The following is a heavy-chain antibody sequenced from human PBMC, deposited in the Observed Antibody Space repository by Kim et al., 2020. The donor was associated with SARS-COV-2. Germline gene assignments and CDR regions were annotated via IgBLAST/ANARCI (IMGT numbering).Heavy chain of an antibody. Sequence: TGYAPKVQGRVTMTRNTSISTAYMELGSLRSDDTAVYYCARGLGSSWYRHWGQGTLVTVCS. J-gene: IGHJ4*02. V-gene: IGHV1-8*01. CDR2: T. CDR3: ARGLGSSWYRH. D-gene: IGHD6-13*01.